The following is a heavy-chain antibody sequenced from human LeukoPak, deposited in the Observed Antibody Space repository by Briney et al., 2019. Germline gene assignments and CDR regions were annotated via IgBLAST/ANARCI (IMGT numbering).Heavy chain of an antibody. CDR3: ARDLNYYDSSGWFDP. CDR1: GGSISSSNW. D-gene: IGHD3-22*01. J-gene: IGHJ5*02. V-gene: IGHV4-4*02. CDR2: IYYSGST. Sequence: SETLSLTCAVSGGSISSSNWWSWVRQPPGKGLEWIGYIYYSGSTNYNPSLKSRVTISVDTSKNQFSLKLSSVTAADTAVYYCARDLNYYDSSGWFDPWGQGTLVTVSS.